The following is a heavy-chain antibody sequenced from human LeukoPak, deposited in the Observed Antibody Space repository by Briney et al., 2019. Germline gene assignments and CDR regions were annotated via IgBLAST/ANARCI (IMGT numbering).Heavy chain of an antibody. CDR1: GFTFSSYE. CDR3: ARGPYASGTYGRRGWVHYMDV. V-gene: IGHV3-48*03. J-gene: IGHJ6*03. Sequence: GGSLRLSCAASGFTFSSYEMNWVRQAPGKGLEWVSYISSSGSTIYYADSVKGRFTISSDNAKNSLYLQMNSLRAEDTAVYYCARGPYASGTYGRRGWVHYMDVWGKGTTVTISS. CDR2: ISSSGSTI. D-gene: IGHD3-10*01.